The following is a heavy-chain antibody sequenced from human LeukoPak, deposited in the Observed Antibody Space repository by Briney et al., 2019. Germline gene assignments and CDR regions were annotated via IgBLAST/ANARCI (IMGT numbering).Heavy chain of an antibody. CDR1: GFTFSSYA. CDR3: AKSLSGYYYYFDY. D-gene: IGHD3-9*01. CDR2: VSGSGGGT. Sequence: GGSLRLSCTASGFTFSSYAMSWVRQAPGKGLEWVSTVSGSGGGTYYTDSVKGRFTISRDNSNNTLYLQMNSLRAEDTAVYYCAKSLSGYYYYFDYWGQGTLVTVSS. V-gene: IGHV3-23*01. J-gene: IGHJ4*02.